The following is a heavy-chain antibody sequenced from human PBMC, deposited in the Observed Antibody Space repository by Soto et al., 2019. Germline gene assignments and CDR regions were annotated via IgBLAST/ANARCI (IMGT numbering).Heavy chain of an antibody. CDR1: GCSISSGGYY. CDR3: ARNAVNYYYYGMDV. CDR2: IYYSGST. V-gene: IGHV4-31*03. D-gene: IGHD3-22*01. Sequence: SETLSLTCTVSGCSISSGGYYWSWIRQHPGKGLEWIGYIYYSGSTYYNPSLKSRVTISVDTSKNQFSLKLSSVTAADTAVYYCARNAVNYYYYGMDVWGQGTTVT. J-gene: IGHJ6*02.